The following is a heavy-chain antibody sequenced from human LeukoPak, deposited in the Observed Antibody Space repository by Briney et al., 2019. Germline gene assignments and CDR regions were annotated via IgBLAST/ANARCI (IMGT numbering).Heavy chain of an antibody. Sequence: PSETLSLTCAVYGGSFSGYYWSWIRQPPGKGLEWIGENNHSGSTNYNPSLKSRVTISVDTSKNQFSLKLSSVTAADTAVYYCARFHRCIQLWSYEGYYFDYWGQGTLVTVSS. D-gene: IGHD5-18*01. CDR3: ARFHRCIQLWSYEGYYFDY. V-gene: IGHV4-34*01. CDR1: GGSFSGYY. CDR2: NNHSGST. J-gene: IGHJ4*02.